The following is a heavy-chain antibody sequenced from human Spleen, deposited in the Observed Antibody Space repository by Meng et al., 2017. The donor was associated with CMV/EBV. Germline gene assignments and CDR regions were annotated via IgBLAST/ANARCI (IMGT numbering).Heavy chain of an antibody. CDR3: ARYSSSSPGFDY. J-gene: IGHJ4*02. V-gene: IGHV3-74*01. Sequence: ELQEVGSGGCIASAAGSLSFSCAASGVTFSIYWMHWVRQAPGKGLVWVSRINSDGSSTSYADSVKGRFTIARDNAKNTLYLQMNSLRAEDTAVYYCARYSSSSPGFDYWGQGTLVTVSS. CDR1: GVTFSIYW. CDR2: INSDGSST. D-gene: IGHD6-13*01.